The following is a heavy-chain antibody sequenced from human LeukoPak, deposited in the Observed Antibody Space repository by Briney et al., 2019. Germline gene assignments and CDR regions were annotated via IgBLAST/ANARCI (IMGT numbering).Heavy chain of an antibody. Sequence: ASVKVSCKASGYTFMYHIHWVRQAPGQGLEWMGWINPNSGGTNYAQKFQGRVTMTRDTSISTAYMELSRLRSDDTAVYYCSRDQSYYSDSSDYLGSSDYWGQGTMVTVSS. V-gene: IGHV1-2*02. J-gene: IGHJ4*02. CDR3: SRDQSYYSDSSDYLGSSDY. CDR1: GYTFMYH. CDR2: INPNSGGT. D-gene: IGHD3-22*01.